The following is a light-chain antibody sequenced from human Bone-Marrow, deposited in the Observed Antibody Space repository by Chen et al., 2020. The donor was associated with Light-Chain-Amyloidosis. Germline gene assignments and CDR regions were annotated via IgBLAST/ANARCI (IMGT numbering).Light chain of an antibody. J-gene: IGLJ3*02. CDR3: QVWDRSSDRPV. CDR1: NIGSTS. CDR2: DDS. V-gene: IGLV3-21*02. Sequence: SYVLTQPSSVSVAPGQTATIACGGNNIGSTSVHWYQQTPGQAPLLVVYDDSNRPSGIHERLSGSNSGNTATLTISRVEAGYEADYYCQVWDRSSDRPVFGRGTKLTVL.